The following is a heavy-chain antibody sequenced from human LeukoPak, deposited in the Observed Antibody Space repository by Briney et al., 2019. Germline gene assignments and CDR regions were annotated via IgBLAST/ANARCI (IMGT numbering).Heavy chain of an antibody. V-gene: IGHV3-23*01. CDR1: GFTFSSYA. J-gene: IGHJ4*02. CDR2: ISGSGGST. D-gene: IGHD3-22*01. CDR3: AKFIGHSSGYFGYHDY. Sequence: GGSLRLSCAASGFTFSSYAMSWVRQAPGKGLEWVSAISGSGGSTYYADSVRGRFTISRDNSKNTLYLQMNSLRAEDTAVYYCAKFIGHSSGYFGYHDYWGQGTLVTVSS.